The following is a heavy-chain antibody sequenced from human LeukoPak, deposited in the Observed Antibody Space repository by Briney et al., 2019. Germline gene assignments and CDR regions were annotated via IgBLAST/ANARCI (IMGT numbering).Heavy chain of an antibody. CDR1: GFTFSTYS. V-gene: IGHV3-48*02. CDR2: ISYSSSAI. J-gene: IGHJ4*02. D-gene: IGHD3-22*01. Sequence: GGSLRLSCAASGFTFSTYSMNWVRQAPGKGLEWVSYISYSSSAIYYADSVKGRFTISRDNAKNSLYLRMDSLRDEDTAVYYCARDSYGSSGYYYVSDYWGQGTLVTVSS. CDR3: ARDSYGSSGYYYVSDY.